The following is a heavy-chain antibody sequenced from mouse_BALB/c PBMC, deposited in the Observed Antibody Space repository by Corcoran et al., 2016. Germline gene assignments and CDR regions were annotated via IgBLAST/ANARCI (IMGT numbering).Heavy chain of an antibody. Sequence: QVQLQQSGAELMKPGASVKISCKATGYTFSSYWIEWVKQRPGHGLEWIGEILPGSGSTNYNEKFKGKATFTADTSSNTAYMQLSSLTSEDSAVYYCAREKGYYGRSPAWFAYWGQGTLVTVSA. J-gene: IGHJ3*01. D-gene: IGHD1-1*01. CDR1: GYTFSSYW. CDR3: AREKGYYGRSPAWFAY. V-gene: IGHV1-9*01. CDR2: ILPGSGST.